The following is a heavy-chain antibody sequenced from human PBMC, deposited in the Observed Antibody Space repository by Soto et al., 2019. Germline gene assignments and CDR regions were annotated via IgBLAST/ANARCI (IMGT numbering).Heavy chain of an antibody. CDR3: ARGSGIAVIPGELEDVHYDY. V-gene: IGHV4-34*01. CDR2: ISQSGST. CDR1: GQSFSGHT. J-gene: IGHJ4*02. Sequence: QVQLQQWGAGLLKPSETLSLTCAVYGQSFSGHTWSWIRQSPGKGLEWIGEISQSGSTYYNPSLHTRVTISAETSKNQFPPALNSVTAADTGVFYCARGSGIAVIPGELEDVHYDYWGQGTLVSVSS. D-gene: IGHD2-2*01.